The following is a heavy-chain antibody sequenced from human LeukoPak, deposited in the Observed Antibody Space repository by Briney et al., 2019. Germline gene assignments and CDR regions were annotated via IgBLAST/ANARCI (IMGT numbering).Heavy chain of an antibody. D-gene: IGHD1-26*01. J-gene: IGHJ4*02. V-gene: IGHV4-39*07. Sequence: SETLSLTCTVSGGSITSSRYYWGWIRQPPGKGLEWIGSIYYSGSTYSNPSLKRRVTISVDTSKNPCSLKLSSVTAADTAVYYCARSHSGSYSNFDYWGQGTLVTVSS. CDR2: IYYSGST. CDR1: GGSITSSRYY. CDR3: ARSHSGSYSNFDY.